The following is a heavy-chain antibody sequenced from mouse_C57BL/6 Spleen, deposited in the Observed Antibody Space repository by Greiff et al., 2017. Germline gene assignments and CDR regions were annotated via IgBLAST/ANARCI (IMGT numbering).Heavy chain of an antibody. J-gene: IGHJ4*01. CDR2: INPSTGGT. CDR3: ASGGLLYYAIDN. Sequence: VQLQQSGPELVKPGASVKMSCTASGFSFTGYYMNWVKQSPEKSLEWIGEINPSTGGTTYNQKFQAKATLTVDKSSSTAYMQLKTLSSENSAVKYAASGGLLYYAIDNWGQETSVAVSA. D-gene: IGHD2-1*01. V-gene: IGHV1-42*01. CDR1: GFSFTGYY.